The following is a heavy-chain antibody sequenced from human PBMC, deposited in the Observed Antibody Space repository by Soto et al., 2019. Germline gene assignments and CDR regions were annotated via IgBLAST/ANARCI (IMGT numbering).Heavy chain of an antibody. CDR1: GFTFSRYS. Sequence: EVQLVESGGGLVKPGGSLRLSCAASGFTFSRYSMNWVRQAPGKGLEWVSSISSTTNYIYYADSMKGRFTISRDNAKNSLDLEMNSLRAEDTAVYCCARESEDLTSNFDYWGQGTLVTVSS. J-gene: IGHJ4*02. V-gene: IGHV3-21*06. CDR3: ARESEDLTSNFDY. CDR2: ISSTTNYI.